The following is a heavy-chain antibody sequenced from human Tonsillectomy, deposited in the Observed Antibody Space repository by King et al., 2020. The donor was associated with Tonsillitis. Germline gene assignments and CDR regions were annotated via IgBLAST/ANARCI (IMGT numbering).Heavy chain of an antibody. CDR3: AKGAYNNLAPFDY. Sequence: QVQLVESGGGVVQPGGSLRLSCATSAFTFSYFGMHWVRQAPGKGLEWVAVLSNDGSKKYYADSVKGRFTISRDNSKSTLYLQMSSLRGDDTAVYYCAKGAYNNLAPFDYWGQEPWSASP. J-gene: IGHJ4*01. V-gene: IGHV3-30*18. CDR1: AFTFSYFG. CDR2: LSNDGSKK. D-gene: IGHD4-11*01.